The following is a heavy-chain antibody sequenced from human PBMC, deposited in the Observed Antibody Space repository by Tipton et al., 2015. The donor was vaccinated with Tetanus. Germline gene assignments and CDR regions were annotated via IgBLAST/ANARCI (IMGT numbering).Heavy chain of an antibody. Sequence: QSGAEVKKPGASVKVSCKASGYTFTSYDINWVRQATGQGLEWMGWMNPNRGNTGYAQKFQGRVTMTRNTSISTAYMELSSLRSEDTAVYYCARTGSRMNGYSSDYWGQGTLVTVSS. V-gene: IGHV1-8*01. CDR2: MNPNRGNT. CDR1: GYTFTSYD. J-gene: IGHJ4*02. CDR3: ARTGSRMNGYSSDY. D-gene: IGHD6-13*01.